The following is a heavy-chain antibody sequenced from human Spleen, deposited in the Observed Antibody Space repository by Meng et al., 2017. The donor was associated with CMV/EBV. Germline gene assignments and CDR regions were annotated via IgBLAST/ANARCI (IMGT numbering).Heavy chain of an antibody. J-gene: IGHJ4*02. CDR3: ARGGHFWSGYSLDY. D-gene: IGHD3-3*02. CDR2: INHSGST. Sequence: GSLRLSCAVYGGSFSGYYWSWIRQPPGKGLEWIGEINHSGSTNYNPSLKSRVTISVDTSKNQFSLKLSSVTAADTAVYYCARGGHFWSGYSLDYWGQGTLVTVS. CDR1: GGSFSGYY. V-gene: IGHV4-34*01.